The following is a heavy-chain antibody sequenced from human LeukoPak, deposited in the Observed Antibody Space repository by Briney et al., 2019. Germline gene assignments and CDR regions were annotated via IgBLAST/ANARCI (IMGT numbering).Heavy chain of an antibody. Sequence: PGGSLRLSCAASGFTFSDYYMSWIRQAPGKGLEWVSYISSSGSTIDYADSVKGRFTIFRDNAKNSVFLQMNSLKAEDTAVYYCARARNWGGDYWGQGTLVTVSS. CDR1: GFTFSDYY. CDR2: ISSSGSTI. D-gene: IGHD7-27*01. CDR3: ARARNWGGDY. V-gene: IGHV3-11*01. J-gene: IGHJ4*02.